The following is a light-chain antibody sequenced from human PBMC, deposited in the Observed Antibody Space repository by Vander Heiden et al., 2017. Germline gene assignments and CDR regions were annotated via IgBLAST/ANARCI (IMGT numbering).Light chain of an antibody. CDR2: WAS. CDR1: QNVLYSSNNKNY. Sequence: DIVMTQSPDSLRVSLGERATFNCKSSQNVLYSSNNKNYLAWYQQKPGQPPRLLIYWASTRESGVPDRFSGSGSGTDFTLTISSLQAEDVAVYYCQQYYSSPRTFGQGTKVEVE. CDR3: QQYYSSPRT. J-gene: IGKJ1*01. V-gene: IGKV4-1*01.